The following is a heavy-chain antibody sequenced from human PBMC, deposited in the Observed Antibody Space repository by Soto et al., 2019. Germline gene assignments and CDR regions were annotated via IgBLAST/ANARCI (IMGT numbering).Heavy chain of an antibody. D-gene: IGHD5-18*01. CDR1: GGSISSSNW. Sequence: SETLSLTCAVSGGSISSSNWWSWVRQPPGKGLEWIGEIYHSGSTNYNPSLKSRVTISVDKSKNQFSLKLSSVTAADTAVYYYARVTAMASGRDWFDPWGQGTLVTVSS. CDR3: ARVTAMASGRDWFDP. J-gene: IGHJ5*02. V-gene: IGHV4-4*02. CDR2: IYHSGST.